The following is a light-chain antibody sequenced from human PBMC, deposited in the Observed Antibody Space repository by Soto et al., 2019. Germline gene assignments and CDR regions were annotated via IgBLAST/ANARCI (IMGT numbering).Light chain of an antibody. CDR2: AAS. CDR1: QTITGS. CDR3: QQYESYSYT. Sequence: GDRVTITCRTSQTITGSLAWYQQKPGKAPKLLVFAASALESEVPSRFSGGGSGTEFTLTISSLQPDDFATYYCQQYESYSYTVGKGTKLEIK. V-gene: IGKV1-5*03. J-gene: IGKJ2*01.